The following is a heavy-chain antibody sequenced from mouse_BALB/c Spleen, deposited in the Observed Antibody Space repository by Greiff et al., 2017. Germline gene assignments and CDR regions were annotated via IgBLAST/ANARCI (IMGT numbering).Heavy chain of an antibody. D-gene: IGHD1-1*01. CDR3: ARDLYYYGSSSYAMDY. CDR1: GFTFSSFG. V-gene: IGHV5-17*02. Sequence: EVKLVESGGGLVQPGGSRKLSCAASGFTFSSFGLHWVRQAPEKGLEWVAYISSGSSTIYYAETVKGRFTISRDNPKNTLFLQMTSLRSEDTAMYYCARDLYYYGSSSYAMDYWGQGTSVTVSS. J-gene: IGHJ4*01. CDR2: ISSGSSTI.